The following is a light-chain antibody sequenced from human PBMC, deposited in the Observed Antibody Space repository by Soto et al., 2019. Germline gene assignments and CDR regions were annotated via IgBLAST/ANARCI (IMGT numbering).Light chain of an antibody. CDR2: GAS. J-gene: IGKJ1*01. CDR1: QSVTSN. V-gene: IGKV3-15*01. Sequence: EIVLTQSPATLSVSPGERATLSCRASQSVTSNLAWYQRKPGQAPRLLIYGASTRATGIPARFSGGGSGTEFTLTISSLQSEDFALYYCQQYNDWPRTFGQGTKVDIK. CDR3: QQYNDWPRT.